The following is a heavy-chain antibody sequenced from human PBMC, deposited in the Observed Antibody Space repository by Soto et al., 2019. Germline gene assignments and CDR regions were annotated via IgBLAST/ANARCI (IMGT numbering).Heavy chain of an antibody. J-gene: IGHJ4*02. CDR3: ARGTRLQDFDY. CDR1: GGSISGYY. V-gene: IGHV4-59*01. Sequence: PSETLSLTCTVSGGSISGYYWSWIRQPPGKGLEWIGYIYYSGSTNYNPSLKSRVTISVDTSKNQFSLKLSSVTAADTAVYYCARGTRLQDFDYWGQGTLVTVSS. D-gene: IGHD6-25*01. CDR2: IYYSGST.